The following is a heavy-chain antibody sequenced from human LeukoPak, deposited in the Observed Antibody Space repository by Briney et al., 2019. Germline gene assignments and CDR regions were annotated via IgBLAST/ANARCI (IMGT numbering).Heavy chain of an antibody. CDR2: ISGKSDST. Sequence: GGSLRLSCAASGFSFSTYDMNWVRQAPGKGLEWVSTISGKSDSTYYADSVKGRFTISRDNSKNTLYLQMNSLRAEDTAVYYCAKDDGGSYYIYYYGRLGQRDHGHHLL. CDR3: AKDDGGSYYIYYYGR. V-gene: IGHV3-23*01. CDR1: GFSFSTYD. J-gene: IGHJ6*03. D-gene: IGHD3-16*01.